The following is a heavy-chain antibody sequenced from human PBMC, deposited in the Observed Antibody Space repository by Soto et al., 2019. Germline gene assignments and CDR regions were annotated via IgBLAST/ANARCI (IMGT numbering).Heavy chain of an antibody. CDR1: GVTFSSFA. J-gene: IGHJ4*02. Sequence: LRLSCVASGVTFSSFAMSWVRQAPGKGLEWVSTISGSGGSTYYADSVKGRLTISRDNSKNTLSLHINSLRAEDTAVYYCAKAETYDFWSGLHFDYWGQGTLVTVSS. D-gene: IGHD3-3*01. CDR3: AKAETYDFWSGLHFDY. CDR2: ISGSGGST. V-gene: IGHV3-23*01.